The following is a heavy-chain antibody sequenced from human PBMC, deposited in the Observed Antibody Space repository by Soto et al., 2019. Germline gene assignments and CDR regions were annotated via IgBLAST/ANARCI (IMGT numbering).Heavy chain of an antibody. D-gene: IGHD6-13*01. CDR1: GYTLTELS. CDR3: ATKGRWYVGYYYYGMDV. V-gene: IGHV1-24*01. CDR2: FDPEDGET. J-gene: IGHJ6*02. Sequence: QVQLVQSGAEVKKPGASVKVSCKVSGYTLTELSMHWVRQAPGKGLEWMGGFDPEDGETIYAQKFQGRVTMPEDTSTDTAYMELSSLRSEDTAVYYCATKGRWYVGYYYYGMDVWGQGTTVTVSS.